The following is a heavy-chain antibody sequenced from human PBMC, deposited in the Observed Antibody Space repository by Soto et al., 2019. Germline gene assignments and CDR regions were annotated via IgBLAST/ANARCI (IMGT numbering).Heavy chain of an antibody. CDR1: GFSLSNARMG. CDR2: IFSNDEK. Sequence: QVTLKESGPVLVKPTETLTLTCTVSGFSLSNARMGVSWIRQPPGKALEWLAHIFSNDEKSYSTSLKSRLTISKDTSKSQVVLTMTNMEPVDTATYYCARDLGYCSGGSCLDAFDIWGQGTMVTVSS. D-gene: IGHD2-15*01. V-gene: IGHV2-26*01. CDR3: ARDLGYCSGGSCLDAFDI. J-gene: IGHJ3*02.